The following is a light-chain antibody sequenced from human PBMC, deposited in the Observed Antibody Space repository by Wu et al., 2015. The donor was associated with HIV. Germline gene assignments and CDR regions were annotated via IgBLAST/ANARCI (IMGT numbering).Light chain of an antibody. CDR3: QQYYFFPLT. CDR2: GAS. Sequence: EIVMTQSPATLSVSPGERATLSCRASQSVSSNLAWYQQKPGQAPRLLIYGASTRATGIPARFSGSGSGTEFTLTINSLQPEDFATYYCQQYYFFPLTFGGGTKVEIK. CDR1: QSVSSN. J-gene: IGKJ4*01. V-gene: IGKV3-15*01.